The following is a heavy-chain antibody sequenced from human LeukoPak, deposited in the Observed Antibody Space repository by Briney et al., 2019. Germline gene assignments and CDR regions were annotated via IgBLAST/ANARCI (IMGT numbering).Heavy chain of an antibody. J-gene: IGHJ4*02. CDR2: MNPNSGNT. CDR1: GYTFTSYD. CDR3: ARGRGSSDWYYFDY. V-gene: IGHV1-8*01. Sequence: ASVKVSCKASGYTFTSYDINWVRQATGQGLEWMGWMNPNSGNTGYAQKFQGRVTMTRNTSISTAYLEVRSLTSDDTAVYYCARGRGSSDWYYFDYWGQGILVTVSS. D-gene: IGHD6-19*01.